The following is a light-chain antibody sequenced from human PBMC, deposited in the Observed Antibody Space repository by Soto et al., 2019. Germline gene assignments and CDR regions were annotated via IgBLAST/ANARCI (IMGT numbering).Light chain of an antibody. Sequence: QSVLTQPRSVSGSPGQSVTISCAGTTSVVGGYNYVSWYQQHPGKAPKVMIYDVSKRPSGVPDRFSGSKSGNTASLTISGLQAEDEADYYCSSYSGVYTYVFGPGAKVTV. CDR1: TSVVGGYNY. J-gene: IGLJ1*01. CDR3: SSYSGVYTYV. V-gene: IGLV2-11*01. CDR2: DVS.